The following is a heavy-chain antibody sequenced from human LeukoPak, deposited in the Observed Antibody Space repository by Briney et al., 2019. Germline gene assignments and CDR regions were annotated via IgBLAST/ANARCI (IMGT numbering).Heavy chain of an antibody. V-gene: IGHV4-59*01. CDR1: GGSTSSYY. CDR3: AAQYYDFWSGPLYYFDY. Sequence: SETLSLTCTVSGGSTSSYYWSWIRQPPGKGLKWIGYIYYSGSTNYNPSLKSRVTISADTSKNQFSLKLSSVTAADTAVYYCAAQYYDFWSGPLYYFDYWGQGTLVTVSS. D-gene: IGHD3-3*01. J-gene: IGHJ4*02. CDR2: IYYSGST.